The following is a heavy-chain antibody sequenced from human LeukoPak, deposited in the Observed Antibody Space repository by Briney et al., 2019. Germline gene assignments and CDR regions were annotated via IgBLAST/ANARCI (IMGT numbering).Heavy chain of an antibody. CDR2: IYYSGST. CDR3: ARGGRYCSSTSYYRSGLDP. Sequence: SETLSLTCTVSGGSISSYYWSWIRQPPGKGLEWIGYIYYSGSTNYNPSLKSRVTISVDTSKNQFSLKLSSVTAADTAVYYCARGGRYCSSTSYYRSGLDPWGQGTLVTVSS. CDR1: GGSISSYY. J-gene: IGHJ5*02. V-gene: IGHV4-59*01. D-gene: IGHD2-2*01.